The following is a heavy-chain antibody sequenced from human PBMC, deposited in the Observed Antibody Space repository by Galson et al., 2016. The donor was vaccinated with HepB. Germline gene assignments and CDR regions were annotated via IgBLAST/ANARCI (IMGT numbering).Heavy chain of an antibody. Sequence: SLRLSCAASGFTFSTYWMHWVRQAPSKGLEWVAVISYDATNTYYADSVKGRFSISRDNTKDTLYLQINSLRAEDTAVYYCARGPRAITVAATGANLDNWGRGTLVTVSS. CDR1: GFTFSTYW. V-gene: IGHV3-30*03. CDR2: ISYDATNT. D-gene: IGHD6-19*01. J-gene: IGHJ4*02. CDR3: ARGPRAITVAATGANLDN.